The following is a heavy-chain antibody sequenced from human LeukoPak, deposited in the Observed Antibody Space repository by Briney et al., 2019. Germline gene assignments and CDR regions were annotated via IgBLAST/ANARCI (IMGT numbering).Heavy chain of an antibody. CDR3: ATSTVVTHYYYYGMDV. Sequence: SETLSLTCSVSGVSVSSSSYYWGWIRQPPGKGLEWIGYIYYSGSTNYNPSLKSRVTISVDTSKNQFSLKLSSVTAADTAVYYCATSTVVTHYYYYGMDVWGQGTTVTVSS. J-gene: IGHJ6*02. CDR2: IYYSGST. D-gene: IGHD4-23*01. V-gene: IGHV4-61*01. CDR1: GVSVSSSSYY.